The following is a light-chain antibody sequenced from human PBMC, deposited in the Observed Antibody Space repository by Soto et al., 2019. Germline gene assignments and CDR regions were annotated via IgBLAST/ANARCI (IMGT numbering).Light chain of an antibody. J-gene: IGLJ1*01. Sequence: QSALTKPASLSGSPGQSLTISCTGTSSDVGFYNLVSWYQHHPGNAPKFLLYEGTKRPSGVSSRFYGSKSGNTASLTISRLQAEDEAHYYGCTYEGSIFYVFGSWTSVTVL. CDR2: EGT. CDR3: CTYEGSIFYV. CDR1: SSDVGFYNL. V-gene: IGLV2-23*01.